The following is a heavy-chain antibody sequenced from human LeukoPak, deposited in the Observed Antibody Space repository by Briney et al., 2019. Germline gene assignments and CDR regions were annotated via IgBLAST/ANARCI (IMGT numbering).Heavy chain of an antibody. CDR3: ARGAPSSWFDP. Sequence: GGSLRLPCAASGFTFSSYSMNWVRQAPGKGLEWVSSISSSSSYIYYADSVKGRFTISRDNAKNSLYLQMNSLRAEDTAVYYCARGAPSSWFDPWGQGTLVTVSS. V-gene: IGHV3-21*01. CDR1: GFTFSSYS. CDR2: ISSSSSYI. J-gene: IGHJ5*02.